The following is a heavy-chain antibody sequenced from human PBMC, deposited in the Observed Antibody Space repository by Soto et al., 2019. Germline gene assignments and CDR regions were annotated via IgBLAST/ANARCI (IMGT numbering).Heavy chain of an antibody. CDR2: ISGSGTIT. D-gene: IGHD2-15*01. CDR3: AEWARYCSGADCRA. V-gene: IGHV3-23*01. Sequence: EVQLLDAGGGLVQPGGSLRLSCAASGFPFSSRAMSWVRQAPGKGLEWVSAISGSGTITYYAYSVRGRFTISRDTSKNPLYLQMNSLRADDTAVYYCAEWARYCSGADCRAWGQGTLVTVSS. CDR1: GFPFSSRA. J-gene: IGHJ5*02.